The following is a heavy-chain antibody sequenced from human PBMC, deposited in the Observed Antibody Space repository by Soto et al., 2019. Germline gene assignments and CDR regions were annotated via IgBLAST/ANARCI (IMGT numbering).Heavy chain of an antibody. CDR3: AKDIAVTKLYYFDY. CDR2: ISWNSGSI. Sequence: GGTLSPSCPASGLTFADPHMPCVRHAQGKGLEWVSGISWNSGSIGYADSVKGRFTISRDNAKNSLYLQMNSLRAEDTALYYCAKDIAVTKLYYFDYWGQGTLVTVSS. J-gene: IGHJ4*02. D-gene: IGHD4-17*01. CDR1: GLTFADPH. V-gene: IGHV3-9*01.